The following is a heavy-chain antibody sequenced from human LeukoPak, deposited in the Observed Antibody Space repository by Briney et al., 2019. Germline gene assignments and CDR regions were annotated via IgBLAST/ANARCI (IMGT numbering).Heavy chain of an antibody. D-gene: IGHD3-10*01. Sequence: SETLSLTCAVYGGSFSGYYWSWIRQPPGKGLEWIGEINHSGSTNYNPSFKSRVTISVDTSKNQFSLKLSSVTAADTAVYYCARDSGTTGEVKFDPWGQGALVTVSS. CDR1: GGSFSGYY. V-gene: IGHV4-34*01. J-gene: IGHJ5*02. CDR2: INHSGST. CDR3: ARDSGTTGEVKFDP.